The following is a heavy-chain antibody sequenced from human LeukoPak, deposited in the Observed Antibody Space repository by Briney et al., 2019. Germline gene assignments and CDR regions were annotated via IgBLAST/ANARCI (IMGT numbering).Heavy chain of an antibody. CDR1: GYTFTGYY. Sequence: ASVKVSCKASGYTFTGYYMHWVRQAPGQGLEWMGGINPNSGGTNYAQKFQGRVTMTRDTSISTAYMELSRLRSDDTAVYYCARDGSYSSSLFYFDYWGQGTLVTVSS. CDR2: INPNSGGT. D-gene: IGHD6-6*01. CDR3: ARDGSYSSSLFYFDY. J-gene: IGHJ4*02. V-gene: IGHV1-2*02.